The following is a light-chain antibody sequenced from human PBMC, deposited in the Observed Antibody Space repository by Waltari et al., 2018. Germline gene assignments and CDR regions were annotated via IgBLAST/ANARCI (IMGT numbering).Light chain of an antibody. CDR1: TSNLRAGHD. J-gene: IGLJ2*01. V-gene: IGLV1-40*01. Sequence: QSVLPLPPSVSGIPGQRVTIPCRGSTSNLRAGHDAAWSQHPPGTAPKLLIYGNNNRPSGVPDRFSGSKSGTSASLAITGLQADDEADYFCQSFDNMLSGGVVFGGGTKLAVL. CDR3: QSFDNMLSGGVV. CDR2: GNN.